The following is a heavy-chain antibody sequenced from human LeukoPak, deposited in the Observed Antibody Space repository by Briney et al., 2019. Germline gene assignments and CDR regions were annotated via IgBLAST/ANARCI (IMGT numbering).Heavy chain of an antibody. J-gene: IGHJ4*02. CDR3: ASSPIAVAGPFDY. V-gene: IGHV4-31*03. CDR1: GGSISSGGYY. Sequence: SETLSLTCTVSGGSISSGGYYWSWIRQHPGKGLEWIGCIYYSGSTYYNPSLKSRVTISVDTSKNQFSLKLSSVTAADTAVYYGASSPIAVAGPFDYWGQGTLVTVSS. D-gene: IGHD6-19*01. CDR2: IYYSGST.